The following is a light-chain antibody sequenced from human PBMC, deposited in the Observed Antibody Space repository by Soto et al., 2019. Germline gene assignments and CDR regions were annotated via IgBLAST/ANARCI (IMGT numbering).Light chain of an antibody. Sequence: QSALTQPPSASESPGQSVALSCTGTSSDVGGSNFVSWYQQYPGKARKLLIFEVHKRPSGVPDRFSGSKSGNTASLTVSGLQAEDEAYYYCASNAGGNNFLFGGGTKLTVL. J-gene: IGLJ3*02. CDR1: SSDVGGSNF. CDR2: EVH. CDR3: ASNAGGNNFL. V-gene: IGLV2-8*01.